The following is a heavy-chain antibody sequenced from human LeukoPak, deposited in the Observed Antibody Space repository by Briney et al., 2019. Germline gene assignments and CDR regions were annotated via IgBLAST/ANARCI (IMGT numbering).Heavy chain of an antibody. CDR2: IIPIFGTA. CDR3: AREVTTRGIYFDY. J-gene: IGHJ4*02. D-gene: IGHD4-17*01. V-gene: IGHV1-69*13. Sequence: VASVKVSCKASGGTFSSYAISWVRQAPGQGLEWMGGIIPIFGTANYAQKFQGRVTITADESTSTAYMELSSLRSEDTAVYYCAREVTTRGIYFDYWGQGTLVTVSS. CDR1: GGTFSSYA.